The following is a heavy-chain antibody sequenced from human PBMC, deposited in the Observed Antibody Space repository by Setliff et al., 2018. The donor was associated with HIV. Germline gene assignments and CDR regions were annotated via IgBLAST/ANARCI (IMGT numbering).Heavy chain of an antibody. J-gene: IGHJ4*02. CDR2: IYTSGST. Sequence: SSETLSLTCTVSGGSISSGSYYWSWIRQPAGKGLEWIGHIYTSGSTNYNPSLTSRVTISVDTSKNHLFLKLTSVTTADTAVYFCAKSSPSIGYITDCWGQGAPVTVSS. CDR1: GGSISSGSYY. CDR3: AKSSPSIGYITDC. V-gene: IGHV4-61*09. D-gene: IGHD5-12*01.